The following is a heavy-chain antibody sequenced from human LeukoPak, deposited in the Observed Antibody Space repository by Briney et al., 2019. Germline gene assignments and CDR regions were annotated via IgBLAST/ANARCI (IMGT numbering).Heavy chain of an antibody. CDR3: AKDGRYCITNTCYQYFDS. V-gene: IGHV3-23*01. CDR2: ISSSGSNT. J-gene: IGHJ4*02. D-gene: IGHD2-2*01. Sequence: GGSLRLSCTASEFTYGMNWVRQAPGKGLECVSSISSSGSNTYYADSVKGRFTISRDNSKNTLHLQMNSLRAEDTAVYYCAKDGRYCITNTCYQYFDSWSQGALVTVSS. CDR1: EFTYG.